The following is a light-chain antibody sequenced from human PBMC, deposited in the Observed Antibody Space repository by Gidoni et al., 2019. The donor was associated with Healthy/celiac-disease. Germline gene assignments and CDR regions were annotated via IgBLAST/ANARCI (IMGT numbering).Light chain of an antibody. V-gene: IGLV6-57*03. J-gene: IGLJ2*01. CDR1: SGSIASHY. CDR2: EDN. Sequence: NFMLTQPHSGSESPGQTVTISCTRSSGSIASHYVQWYQQRPGSAPTTVIYEDNQRPSGVPDRFSCSIDSSSNSASLTISGLKTEDEADYYCQSYDSSNRDVVFGGGTKLTVL. CDR3: QSYDSSNRDVV.